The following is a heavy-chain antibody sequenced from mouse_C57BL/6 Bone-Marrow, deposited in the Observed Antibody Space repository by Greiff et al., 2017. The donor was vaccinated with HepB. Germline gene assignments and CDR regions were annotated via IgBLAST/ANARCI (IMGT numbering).Heavy chain of an antibody. Sequence: EVQVVESGGGLVKPGGSLKLSCAASGFTFSSYAMSWVRQTPEKRLEWVATISDGGSYTYYPDNVKGRFTISRDNAKNNLYLQMSHLKSEDTAMYYCAREEQFDYWGQGTTLTVSS. J-gene: IGHJ2*01. CDR1: GFTFSSYA. V-gene: IGHV5-4*01. CDR3: AREEQFDY. CDR2: ISDGGSYT.